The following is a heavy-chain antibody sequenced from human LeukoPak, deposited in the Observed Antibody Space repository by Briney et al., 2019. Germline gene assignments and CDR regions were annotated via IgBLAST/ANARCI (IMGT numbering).Heavy chain of an antibody. V-gene: IGHV6-1*01. Sequence: PSQTLSLTCAISGDSVSSNSAAWNWIRQSPSRGLEWLGRTYYRSKWYNNYAVSVKGRITINPDTSKNQFSLQLNSVTPEDTAVNYCPETSGPVLWSAAFDIWGQGTLVTV. CDR3: PETSGPVLWSAAFDI. CDR2: TYYRSKWYN. D-gene: IGHD3-3*01. CDR1: GDSVSSNSAA. J-gene: IGHJ3*02.